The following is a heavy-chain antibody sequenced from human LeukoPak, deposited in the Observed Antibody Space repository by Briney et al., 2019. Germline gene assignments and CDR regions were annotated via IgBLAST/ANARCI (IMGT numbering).Heavy chain of an antibody. Sequence: GGSLRLSCIASGFAFGDYAMSWVRQAPGKGLEWVSAISGSGTGTYYADSVKGRFTVSRDNSKNTLFLQMNSLRAEDTAVYYCAKDMGQQLVLPDAFDIWGQGTMVTVSS. CDR1: GFAFGDYA. D-gene: IGHD6-6*01. CDR3: AKDMGQQLVLPDAFDI. V-gene: IGHV3-23*01. J-gene: IGHJ3*02. CDR2: ISGSGTGT.